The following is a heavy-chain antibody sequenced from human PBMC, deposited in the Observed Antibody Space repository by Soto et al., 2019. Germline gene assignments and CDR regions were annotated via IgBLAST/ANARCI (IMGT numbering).Heavy chain of an antibody. D-gene: IGHD1-20*01. CDR2: ISYDGSNK. CDR1: GFTFSSYG. J-gene: IGHJ6*02. V-gene: IGHV3-30*18. Sequence: ESGGGVVQPGRSLRLSCAASGFTFSSYGMHWVRQAPGKGLEWVAVISYDGSNKYYADSVKGRFTISRDNSKNTLYLQMNSLRAEDTAVYYCAKDRGITGTRHYYYYGMDVWGQGTTVTVS. CDR3: AKDRGITGTRHYYYYGMDV.